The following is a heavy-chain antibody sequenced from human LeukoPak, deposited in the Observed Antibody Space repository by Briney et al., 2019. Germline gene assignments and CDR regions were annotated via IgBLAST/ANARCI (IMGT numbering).Heavy chain of an antibody. D-gene: IGHD3-10*01. Sequence: SECLSLTCTVSGGSISSYYWSWIRQPPGKGLEWNGYIYYSGSTNYNPSLKSRVTISVDTSKHQFSLKLSCAAAADTAVHYSARQTMVRGVIIYNYTDGWRKGTTLTVPS. CDR1: GGSISSYY. CDR3: ARQTMVRGVIIYNYTDG. J-gene: IGHJ6*03. CDR2: IYYSGST. V-gene: IGHV4-59*01.